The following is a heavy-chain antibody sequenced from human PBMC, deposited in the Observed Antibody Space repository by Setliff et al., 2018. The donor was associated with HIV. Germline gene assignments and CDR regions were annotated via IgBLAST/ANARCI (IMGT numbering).Heavy chain of an antibody. CDR3: ARGSGDVGDY. V-gene: IGHV1-8*01. CDR2: MNPINGDT. D-gene: IGHD7-27*01. J-gene: IGHJ4*02. CDR1: GYLFTSHD. Sequence: ASVKVSCKTSGYLFTSHDINWVRQATGQGLEWLGWMNPINGDTGYAQEFQDRVTLTRDTSIDTAYMELSSLRSEDTTVYYCARGSGDVGDYWGQGSLVTVSS.